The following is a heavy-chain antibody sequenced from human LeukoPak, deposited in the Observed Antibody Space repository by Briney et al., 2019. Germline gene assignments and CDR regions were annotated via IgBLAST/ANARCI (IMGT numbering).Heavy chain of an antibody. V-gene: IGHV3-21*01. CDR1: AFSFSDYN. J-gene: IGHJ4*02. CDR3: AKKRFGGPDY. Sequence: GGSLRLSCAASAFSFSDYNMNWVRQAPGKGLEWVSSITSTGSYIYYADSVKGRFTISRDNAKNSLFLQLNSLRAEDTAVYYCAKKRFGGPDYWGQGILVTVSS. D-gene: IGHD3-10*01. CDR2: ITSTGSYI.